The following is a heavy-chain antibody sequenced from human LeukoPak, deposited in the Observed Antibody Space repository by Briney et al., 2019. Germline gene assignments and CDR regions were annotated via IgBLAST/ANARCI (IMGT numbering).Heavy chain of an antibody. J-gene: IGHJ4*02. Sequence: PGGSLRLSCAASGFTFSSYAMHWVRQAPGKGLEWVAVISYDETNKYYADSVKGRFTISRDNARNSLYLQMNSLRAEDTAVYYCASQGSGYDSPIDHWGQGTLVTVSS. CDR1: GFTFSSYA. V-gene: IGHV3-30*04. CDR3: ASQGSGYDSPIDH. D-gene: IGHD5-12*01. CDR2: ISYDETNK.